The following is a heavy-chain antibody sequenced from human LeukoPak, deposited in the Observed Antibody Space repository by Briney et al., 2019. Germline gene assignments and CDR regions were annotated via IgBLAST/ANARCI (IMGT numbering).Heavy chain of an antibody. CDR2: IYYSGST. Sequence: SETLSLTCTVSGGSISSSSYYRGWIRQPPGKGLEWIGSIYYSGSTYYNPSLKSRVTISVDTSKNQFSLKLSSVTAADTAVYYCARQTYYDSSGYYYYYMDVWGKGTTVTVSS. CDR1: GGSISSSSYY. V-gene: IGHV4-39*07. D-gene: IGHD3-22*01. J-gene: IGHJ6*03. CDR3: ARQTYYDSSGYYYYYMDV.